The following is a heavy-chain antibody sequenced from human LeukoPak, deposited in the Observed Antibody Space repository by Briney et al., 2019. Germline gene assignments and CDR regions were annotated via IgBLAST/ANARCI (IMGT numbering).Heavy chain of an antibody. D-gene: IGHD1-26*01. J-gene: IGHJ4*02. CDR2: IYYSGST. CDR1: GGSISSYY. CDR3: ARQRGRWDSFDY. Sequence: SETLSLTCTGSGGSISSYYWSWIRQPPGKGLEWIGYIYYSGSTNYNPALKSRVTISVDTSKNQFSLKLSSVTAADTAVYYCARQRGRWDSFDYWGQGTLVTVSS. V-gene: IGHV4-59*08.